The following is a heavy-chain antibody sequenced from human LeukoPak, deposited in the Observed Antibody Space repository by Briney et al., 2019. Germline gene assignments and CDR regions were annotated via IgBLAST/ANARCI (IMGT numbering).Heavy chain of an antibody. Sequence: SETLSLTCTVSVGSISITNSYWGWVRQSPEKGLEWNASFYDTGSTYTYYNPSLKSRVTISVDTSKNQFSLKVSSLTAADTAVYYCASSAMGKRGYFDYWGQGTLVTVSS. CDR1: VGSISITNSY. V-gene: IGHV4-39*01. CDR3: ASSAMGKRGYFDY. D-gene: IGHD5-18*01. CDR2: FYDTGST. J-gene: IGHJ4*02.